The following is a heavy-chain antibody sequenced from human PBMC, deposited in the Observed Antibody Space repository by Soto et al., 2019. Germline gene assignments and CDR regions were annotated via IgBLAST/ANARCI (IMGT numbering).Heavy chain of an antibody. Sequence: TSETLSLTCAVYGGSFSGYYWSWIRQPPGKGLEWIGEINHSGSTNYNPSLKSRVTISVDTSKNQFSLKLSSVTAADTAVYYCAREKATTMVRGVINWFDPWGQGTLVT. CDR1: GGSFSGYY. CDR3: AREKATTMVRGVINWFDP. J-gene: IGHJ5*02. D-gene: IGHD3-10*01. V-gene: IGHV4-34*01. CDR2: INHSGST.